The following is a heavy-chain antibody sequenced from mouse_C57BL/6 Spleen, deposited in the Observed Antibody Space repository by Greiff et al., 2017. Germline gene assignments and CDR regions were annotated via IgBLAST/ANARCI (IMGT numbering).Heavy chain of an antibody. J-gene: IGHJ4*01. V-gene: IGHV1-15*01. CDR2: IDPETGGT. Sequence: VQRVESGAELVRPGASVTLSCKASGYTFTDYEMHWVKQTPVHGLEWIGAIDPETGGTAYNQKFKGKAILTADKSSSTAYMELRSLTSEDSAVYYCTKRAYSNYAMDYWGQGTSVTVSS. CDR3: TKRAYSNYAMDY. D-gene: IGHD2-5*01. CDR1: GYTFTDYE.